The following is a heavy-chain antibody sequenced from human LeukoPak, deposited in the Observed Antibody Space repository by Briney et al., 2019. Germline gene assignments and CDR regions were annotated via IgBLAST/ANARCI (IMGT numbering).Heavy chain of an antibody. CDR2: INPDNGNT. D-gene: IGHD3-16*01. CDR3: ARDRGGAGDFDY. J-gene: IGHJ4*02. CDR1: GYTFTRYA. V-gene: IGHV1-3*01. Sequence: GASVKVSCKASGYTFTRYAMHWVRQAPGQRLEWIGWINPDNGNTEYSQKFQGRVTITRDTSASTVYMELSSLRSEDMAVYHCARDRGGAGDFDYWGQGTLVTVSS.